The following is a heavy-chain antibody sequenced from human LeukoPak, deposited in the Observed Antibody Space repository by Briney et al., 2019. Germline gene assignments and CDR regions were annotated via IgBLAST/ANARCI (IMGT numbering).Heavy chain of an antibody. Sequence: GRSLRLSCAASRFTFSNYAMHWVRQAPGKGLEWVALISDDGSIKYYADSVKGRFTISGDNSKNTLYMQMNSLRAEDTAVYYCTTIVETATLDALDIWGQGTMVTVSS. CDR1: RFTFSNYA. V-gene: IGHV3-30*04. J-gene: IGHJ3*02. D-gene: IGHD5-24*01. CDR2: ISDDGSIK. CDR3: TTIVETATLDALDI.